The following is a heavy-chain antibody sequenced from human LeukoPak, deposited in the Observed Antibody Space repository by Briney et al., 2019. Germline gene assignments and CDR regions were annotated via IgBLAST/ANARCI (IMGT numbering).Heavy chain of an antibody. CDR2: IYYTGTT. J-gene: IGHJ4*02. D-gene: IGHD1-26*01. CDR1: GASVSTHY. CDR3: ARQGSYGFDY. Sequence: SETLSLTCTVSGASVSTHYWTWVRQPPGKGLEWIGYIYYTGTTNYNPSLQSRLTISVDTSQNQFSLKLSSVTAADTAVYYCARQGSYGFDYWGQGTLVTVSS. V-gene: IGHV4-59*08.